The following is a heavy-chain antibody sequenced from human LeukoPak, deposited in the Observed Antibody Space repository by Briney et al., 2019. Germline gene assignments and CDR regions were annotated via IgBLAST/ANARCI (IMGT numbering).Heavy chain of an antibody. CDR1: GGSISSYY. J-gene: IGHJ5*02. CDR2: IYYTGST. CDR3: ARTGHYYGSGPFDP. Sequence: SETLSLTCTVSGGSISSYYWSWLRQPPGKGLEWIGYIYYTGSTNYNPSLKSRVTISVDTSKNQFSLKPNSVTAADTAVYFCARTGHYYGSGPFDPWGQGFLVIVSS. D-gene: IGHD3-10*01. V-gene: IGHV4-59*08.